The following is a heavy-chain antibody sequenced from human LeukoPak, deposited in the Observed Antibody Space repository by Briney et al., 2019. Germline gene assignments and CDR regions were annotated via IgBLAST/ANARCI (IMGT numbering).Heavy chain of an antibody. J-gene: IGHJ4*02. CDR1: GGSISSYY. V-gene: IGHV4-4*07. CDR3: AREDGYSGYATKTTLDY. CDR2: IYTSGST. D-gene: IGHD5-12*01. Sequence: SETLSLTCTVSGGSISSYYWSWIRQPAGKGLEWIGRIYTSGSTNYNPSLKSRVTMSVDTSKNQFSLKLSSVTAADTAVYYCAREDGYSGYATKTTLDYWGQGTLVTVSS.